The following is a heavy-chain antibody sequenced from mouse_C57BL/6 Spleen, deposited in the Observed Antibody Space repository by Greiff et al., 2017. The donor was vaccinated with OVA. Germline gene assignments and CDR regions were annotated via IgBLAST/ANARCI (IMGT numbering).Heavy chain of an antibody. D-gene: IGHD2-3*01. Sequence: QVQLQQPGAELVKPGASVKLSCKASGYTFTSYWMQWVKQRPGQGLEWIGEIDPSDSYTNYNQKFKGKATLTVDTSSSTAYMQLSSLTSEDSAVYYCVGWRDYFDYWGQGTTLTVSS. V-gene: IGHV1-50*01. CDR3: VGWRDYFDY. CDR1: GYTFTSYW. J-gene: IGHJ2*01. CDR2: IDPSDSYT.